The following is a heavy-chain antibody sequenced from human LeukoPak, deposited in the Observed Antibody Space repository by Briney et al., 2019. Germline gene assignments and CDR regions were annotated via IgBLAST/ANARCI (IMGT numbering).Heavy chain of an antibody. CDR3: ARKGYCSSTSCYDAFDI. Sequence: SVKVSCKASGGIFSSYAISWVRQAPGQGLEWMGGIIPIFGTANYAQRFQGRVTITADESTSTAYMELSSLRSEDTAVYYCARKGYCSSTSCYDAFDIWGQGTMVTVSS. CDR2: IIPIFGTA. D-gene: IGHD2-2*01. V-gene: IGHV1-69*01. J-gene: IGHJ3*02. CDR1: GGIFSSYA.